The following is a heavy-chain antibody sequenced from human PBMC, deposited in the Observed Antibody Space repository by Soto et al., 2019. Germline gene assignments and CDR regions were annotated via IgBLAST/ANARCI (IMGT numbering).Heavy chain of an antibody. CDR2: LSDNGGTT. CDR1: GFTFSTYA. V-gene: IGHV3-23*01. J-gene: IGHJ4*02. CDR3: AKNRPTWIQLWSLDY. Sequence: EVQLLESGGGLVQPGGSLRLSCAASGFTFSTYAMDWVRQAPGKGLEWVSSLSDNGGTTYYADSVKGRFTISRDNSKNTLYLQMQSLRADETAVYYCAKNRPTWIQLWSLDYWGEGTLVSVSS. D-gene: IGHD5-18*01.